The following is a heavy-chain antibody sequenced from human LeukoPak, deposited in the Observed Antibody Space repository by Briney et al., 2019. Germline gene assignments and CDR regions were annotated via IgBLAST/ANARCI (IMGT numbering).Heavy chain of an antibody. J-gene: IGHJ3*02. CDR3: ARVTWDSFEI. V-gene: IGHV4-61*08. Sequence: PSETLSLTCTVSGDSVSSGGHYWSWIRQPPGKGLEWIGYLYYSGSTNYNPSLKSRVTISVDTSKNQFSLKLNSVTAADTAVYYCARVTWDSFEIWGQGTMVTVSS. CDR2: LYYSGST. CDR1: GDSVSSGGHY.